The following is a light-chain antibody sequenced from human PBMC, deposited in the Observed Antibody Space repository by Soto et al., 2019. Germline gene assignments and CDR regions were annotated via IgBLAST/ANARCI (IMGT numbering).Light chain of an antibody. CDR1: SPTIGAGYD. Sequence: QSVLTQPPSVSGAPGRRVTISCPGSSPTIGAGYDVHGYQQLPGTAPKLLTYGNSNRPSGVPDRFSGSKSGTSASLAITGLQAEDEADYYCQSYDSSLSGWVFGGGTKVTVL. J-gene: IGLJ3*02. CDR3: QSYDSSLSGWV. V-gene: IGLV1-40*01. CDR2: GNS.